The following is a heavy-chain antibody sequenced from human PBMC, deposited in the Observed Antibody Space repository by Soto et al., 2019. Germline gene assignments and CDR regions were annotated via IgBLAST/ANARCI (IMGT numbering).Heavy chain of an antibody. J-gene: IGHJ4*02. CDR3: ARIIAEAGTGFDF. V-gene: IGHV5-51*01. D-gene: IGHD6-19*01. CDR1: GYTFIGYW. Sequence: PGESLKISCQGSGYTFIGYWIAWVRQMPGKGLEWMGIIYPGDSDTRYNPSFQGQVTISADKSISTAYLQWSSLKASDTAMYYCARIIAEAGTGFDFWGQGTLVTVSS. CDR2: IYPGDSDT.